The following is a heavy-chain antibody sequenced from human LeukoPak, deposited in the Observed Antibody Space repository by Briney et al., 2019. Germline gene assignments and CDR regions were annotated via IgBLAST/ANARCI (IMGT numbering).Heavy chain of an antibody. V-gene: IGHV1-69*06. D-gene: IGHD3-10*01. CDR1: GGTFSSYA. J-gene: IGHJ6*03. CDR2: IIPIFGTA. Sequence: SVKVSCKASGGTFSSYAISWVRQAPGQGLEWMGGIIPIFGTANYAQKFQGRVTITADKSTSTAYMELSSLRSDDTAVYYCARDDPYYYGSGRRTKHYYYYMDVWGKGTTVTISS. CDR3: ARDDPYYYGSGRRTKHYYYYMDV.